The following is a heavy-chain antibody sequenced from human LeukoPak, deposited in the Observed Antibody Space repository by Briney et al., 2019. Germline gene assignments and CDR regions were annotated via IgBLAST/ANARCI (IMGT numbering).Heavy chain of an antibody. CDR3: ARDPGSGTL. J-gene: IGHJ4*02. V-gene: IGHV3-21*01. CDR1: GFTFSSYS. CDR2: ITSSSSYI. D-gene: IGHD3-10*01. Sequence: GGSLRLSCAASGFTFSSYSMNWVRQAPGQGLEWVPSITSSSSYIYYANSVKGRFTISRDNAKNSLYLQMNSLRAEDTAVYYCARDPGSGTLWGQGTLVTVS.